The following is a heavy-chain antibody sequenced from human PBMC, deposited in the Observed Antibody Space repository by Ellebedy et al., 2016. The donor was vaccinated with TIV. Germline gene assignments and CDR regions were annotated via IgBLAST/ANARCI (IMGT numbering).Heavy chain of an antibody. D-gene: IGHD3-22*01. V-gene: IGHV1-24*01. CDR3: AVTMIVVGGDAFDI. Sequence: AASVKVYCKVFGYTLTELSIHWVRQAPGKGLEWMGGFDPEEGETIYAQKFQGRVTMTEDTSTDTAYMELSSLRSEDTAVYYCAVTMIVVGGDAFDIWGQGTLVTVSS. CDR2: FDPEEGET. CDR1: GYTLTELS. J-gene: IGHJ3*02.